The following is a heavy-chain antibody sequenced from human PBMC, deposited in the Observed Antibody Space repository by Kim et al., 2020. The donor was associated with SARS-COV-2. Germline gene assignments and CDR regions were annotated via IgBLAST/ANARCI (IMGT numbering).Heavy chain of an antibody. CDR1: GFTVSSNY. Sequence: GGSLRLSCAVSGFTVSSNYMSWVRQSPGKGLEWVSVIYSGGSTYYADSVKGRFTFSRHNSKNTLYFQINSLRAEDTAGYYCARGLYECSGYYLVGMDVWG. D-gene: IGHD3-22*01. V-gene: IGHV3-53*04. CDR3: ARGLYECSGYYLVGMDV. J-gene: IGHJ6*01. CDR2: IYSGGST.